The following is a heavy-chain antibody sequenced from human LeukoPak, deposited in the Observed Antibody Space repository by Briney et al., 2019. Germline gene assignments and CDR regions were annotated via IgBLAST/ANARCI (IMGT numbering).Heavy chain of an antibody. CDR3: AKMSNYYNSLGYYAFDI. D-gene: IGHD3-22*01. V-gene: IGHV3-66*01. Sequence: PGGSLRLSCAASGFIVSRKYMSWVRQAPGKGLEWVSVIYSGGSADYADSVKGRFTISRDNSKNTLHLQMRAEDTAVYYCAKMSNYYNSLGYYAFDIRGQGTMVTVSS. CDR2: IYSGGSA. CDR1: GFIVSRKY. J-gene: IGHJ3*02.